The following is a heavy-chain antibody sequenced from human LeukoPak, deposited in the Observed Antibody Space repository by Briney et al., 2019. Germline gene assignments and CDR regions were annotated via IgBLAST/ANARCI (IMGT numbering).Heavy chain of an antibody. CDR3: ARGGMPATRSDAFDL. D-gene: IGHD2-15*01. Sequence: GRSLRLSCAAFGFTFSSYDMNWVRQAPGKGLEWVSSLTTNSRYIYYADSVKGRFTISRDNAKNSLYLEMNSLRAEDTAVYYCARGGMPATRSDAFDLWGQGTMVTVSS. J-gene: IGHJ3*01. V-gene: IGHV3-21*01. CDR1: GFTFSSYD. CDR2: LTTNSRYI.